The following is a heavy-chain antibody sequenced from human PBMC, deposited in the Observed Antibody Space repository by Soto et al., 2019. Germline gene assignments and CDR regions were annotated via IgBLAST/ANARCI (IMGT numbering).Heavy chain of an antibody. CDR3: ARGMVRGADFDS. CDR2: ISYDGSNK. Sequence: QVQPVESGGGVVQPGRSLRLSCAASGFTFSSYAMHWVRQAPGKGMELVAVISYDGSNKYYADSVKGRFTISRDNSTNTLYLQMNSLRAEDTAVYYFARGMVRGADFDSGGQGTLVTVSS. J-gene: IGHJ4*02. V-gene: IGHV3-30-3*01. CDR1: GFTFSSYA. D-gene: IGHD3-10*01.